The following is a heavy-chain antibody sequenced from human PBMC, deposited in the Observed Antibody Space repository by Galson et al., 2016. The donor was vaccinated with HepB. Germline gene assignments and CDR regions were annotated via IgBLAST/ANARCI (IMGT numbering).Heavy chain of an antibody. CDR1: GGSMNHYH. D-gene: IGHD4/OR15-4a*01. CDR3: ARGRFDYGDANFMDV. V-gene: IGHV4-59*12. CDR2: IFYTGST. J-gene: IGHJ6*03. Sequence: SETLSLTCSVSGGSMNHYHWGWIRQPPGKGMESIGYIFYTGSTIYSPSFKSRVTMSVDTSKNQFSLNLSSVTAADTAIYYCARGRFDYGDANFMDVWGKGTTVTVSS.